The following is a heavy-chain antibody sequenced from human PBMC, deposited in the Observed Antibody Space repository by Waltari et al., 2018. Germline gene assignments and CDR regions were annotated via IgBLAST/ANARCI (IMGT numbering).Heavy chain of an antibody. D-gene: IGHD5-18*01. CDR2: IRGRGVNT. J-gene: IGHJ4*02. CDR3: ARGAAYSRFDY. V-gene: IGHV3-23*04. CDR1: GFTFSSSG. Sequence: EVQLVESGGGLVQHGGSLRLSCAASGFTFSSSGMTWVRQAAGKGREWVSVIRGRGVNTYYSDSVKCRFTISSENSKSTLSLQMNSVRADDTAVYYCARGAAYSRFDYWGQGTLVIVSS.